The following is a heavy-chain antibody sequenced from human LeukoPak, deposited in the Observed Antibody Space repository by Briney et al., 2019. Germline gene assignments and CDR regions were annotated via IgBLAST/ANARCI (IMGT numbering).Heavy chain of an antibody. CDR3: ARVYPEYYYDSSGYSYYFDY. J-gene: IGHJ4*02. CDR2: IYSGGST. D-gene: IGHD3-22*01. Sequence: GGSLRLSCAASGFTVSSNYMSWVRQAPGKGLEWVSVIYSGGSTYYADSVKGRFTISRDNSKNTLYLQMNGLRAEDTAVYYCARVYPEYYYDSSGYSYYFDYWGQGTLVTVSS. V-gene: IGHV3-53*01. CDR1: GFTVSSNY.